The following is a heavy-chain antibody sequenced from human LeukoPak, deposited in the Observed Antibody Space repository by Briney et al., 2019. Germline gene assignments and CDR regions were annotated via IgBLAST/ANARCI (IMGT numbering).Heavy chain of an antibody. CDR1: GFTFSDYY. CDR2: ISSSGSTI. V-gene: IGHV3-11*01. J-gene: IGHJ3*02. CDR3: AKEGAADRRSYAFDI. D-gene: IGHD6-13*01. Sequence: GGSLRLSCAASGFTFSDYYMSWIRQAPGKGLEWVSYISSSGSTIYYADSVKGRFTISRDNSKNTLYLQMNSLRAEDTAVYYCAKEGAADRRSYAFDIWGQGTMVTVSS.